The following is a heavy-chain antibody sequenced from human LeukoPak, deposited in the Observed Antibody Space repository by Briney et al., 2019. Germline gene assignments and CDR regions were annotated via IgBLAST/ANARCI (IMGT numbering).Heavy chain of an antibody. Sequence: PGGSLRLFCAASGFTFSGYWMSWVRQAPGKGLEWVANIKQDGSEKYYLDSVKGRFTISRDNSKNTLYLQMNSLRAEDTAVYYCASPVYYDFWSGYLFWGQGTLVTVSS. J-gene: IGHJ4*02. CDR3: ASPVYYDFWSGYLF. D-gene: IGHD3-3*01. CDR1: GFTFSGYW. CDR2: IKQDGSEK. V-gene: IGHV3-7*03.